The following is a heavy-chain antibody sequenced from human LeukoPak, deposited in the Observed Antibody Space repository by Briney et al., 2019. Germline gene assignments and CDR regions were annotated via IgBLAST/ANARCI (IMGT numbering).Heavy chain of an antibody. D-gene: IGHD1-26*01. J-gene: IGHJ4*02. CDR1: GFTFSSYW. Sequence: PGGSLRLSCAASGFTFSSYWMSWVRQAPGKGLEWVANIKQDGSEKYYVDSVKGRFTISRDNAKNSLYLQMNSLRAEDTAVYYCACEENSGSYRWDYWGQGTLVTVSS. CDR2: IKQDGSEK. V-gene: IGHV3-7*01. CDR3: ACEENSGSYRWDY.